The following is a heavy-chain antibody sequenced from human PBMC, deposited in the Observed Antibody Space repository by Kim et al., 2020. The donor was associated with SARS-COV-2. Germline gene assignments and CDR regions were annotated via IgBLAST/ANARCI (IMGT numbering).Heavy chain of an antibody. CDR2: INHSGST. CDR3: ARAWGADFWSGYYIGWFDP. CDR1: GGSFSGYY. J-gene: IGHJ5*02. D-gene: IGHD3-3*01. Sequence: SETLSLTCAVYGGSFSGYYWSWIRQPPGKGLEWIGEINHSGSTNYNPSLKSRVTISVDTSKNQFSLRLSSVTAADTAVYYCARAWGADFWSGYYIGWFDPWGQGTLVTVSS. V-gene: IGHV4-34*01.